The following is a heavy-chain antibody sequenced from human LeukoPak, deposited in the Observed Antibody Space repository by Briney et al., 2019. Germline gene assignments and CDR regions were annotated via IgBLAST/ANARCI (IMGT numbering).Heavy chain of an antibody. CDR1: GYTFTSYG. V-gene: IGHV1-18*01. CDR2: ISAYNGNT. D-gene: IGHD3-3*01. J-gene: IGHJ3*02. Sequence: GASVKVSCKASGYTFTSYGISWVRQAPGQGLEWMGWISAYNGNTNYAQKLQGRVTMTTDTSTSTVYMELWSLRSDDTAVYYCARGILRFLEWLAIDAFDIWGQGTMVTVSS. CDR3: ARGILRFLEWLAIDAFDI.